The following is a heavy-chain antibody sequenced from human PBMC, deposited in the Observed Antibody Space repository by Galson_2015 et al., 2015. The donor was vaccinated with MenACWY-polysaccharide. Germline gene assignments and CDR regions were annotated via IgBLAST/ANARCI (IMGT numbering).Heavy chain of an antibody. J-gene: IGHJ3*01. CDR3: ARDVDMVPLGPPVGAFDS. V-gene: IGHV3-30*04. D-gene: IGHD2-8*01. CDR1: GTSFRSYA. Sequence: SLRLSCAVSGTSFRSYAMHWVRQAPGKGLEWVAVVSYDGNSQKYAEAVKGRFTISRDNSKKTVYLQMNSLRPEDTAIYSCARDVDMVPLGPPVGAFDSWGQGTMVIVSS. CDR2: VSYDGNSQ.